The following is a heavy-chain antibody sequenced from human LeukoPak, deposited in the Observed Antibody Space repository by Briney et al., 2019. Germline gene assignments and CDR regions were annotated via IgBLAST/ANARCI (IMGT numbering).Heavy chain of an antibody. J-gene: IGHJ2*01. D-gene: IGHD6-13*01. CDR3: ARKTDRLGAVGRDRYFDL. Sequence: GGSLSLSCTASGFTFSGYEMTWLRQAPGLGLEWRSYISVDGGAMHYADSVRGRFTTSRDDAKNSLYLHMNSLRVEDTAIYYCARKTDRLGAVGRDRYFDLWGRGTLITVSS. CDR1: GFTFSGYE. CDR2: ISVDGGAM. V-gene: IGHV3-48*03.